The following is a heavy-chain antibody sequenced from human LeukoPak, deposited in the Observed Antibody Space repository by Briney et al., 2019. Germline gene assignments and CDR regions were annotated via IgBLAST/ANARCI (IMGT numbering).Heavy chain of an antibody. CDR2: ISGSGGGT. Sequence: PGGSLRLSCAASGFTFSSYAMHWVRQAPGKGLEWVSAISGSGGGTYYADSVKGRFTISRDNPKNTLYLQMNSLRAEDTAVYYCAKRVGYYDSSGHFDYWGQGTLVTVSS. V-gene: IGHV3-23*01. D-gene: IGHD3-22*01. CDR3: AKRVGYYDSSGHFDY. CDR1: GFTFSSYA. J-gene: IGHJ4*02.